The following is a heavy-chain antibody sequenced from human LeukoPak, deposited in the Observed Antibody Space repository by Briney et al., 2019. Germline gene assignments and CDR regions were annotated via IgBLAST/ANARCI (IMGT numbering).Heavy chain of an antibody. V-gene: IGHV2-70*11. Sequence: ASGPTLVNLTQTLTLTCTFSGFSLSTSGMCVSWIRQPPGKALEWLARIDWDDDKYYSTSLKTRLTISKDTSKNQVVLTMTNMDPVDTATYYCARMTSGSYGKRGFDPWGQGTLVTVSS. CDR1: GFSLSTSGMC. CDR3: ARMTSGSYGKRGFDP. D-gene: IGHD3-10*01. CDR2: IDWDDDK. J-gene: IGHJ5*02.